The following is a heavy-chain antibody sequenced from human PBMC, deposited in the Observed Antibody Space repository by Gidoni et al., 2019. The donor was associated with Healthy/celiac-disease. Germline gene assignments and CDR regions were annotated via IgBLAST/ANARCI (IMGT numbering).Heavy chain of an antibody. CDR3: AAQDWLLSHQIDY. Sequence: EVQLVESGGGLVQPGGSLRLSCAASGFTFSRYEMNWVRQAPGKWLEWVSYISSSGSTIYYADSVKGRFTISRDNAKNSLYLQMNSLRAEDTAVYYCAAQDWLLSHQIDYWGQGTLVTVSS. J-gene: IGHJ4*02. V-gene: IGHV3-48*03. D-gene: IGHD3-9*01. CDR2: ISSSGSTI. CDR1: GFTFSRYE.